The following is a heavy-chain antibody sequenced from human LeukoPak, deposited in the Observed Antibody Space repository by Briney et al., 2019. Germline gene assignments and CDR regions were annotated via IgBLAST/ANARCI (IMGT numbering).Heavy chain of an antibody. CDR1: GFTFSSYA. J-gene: IGHJ5*02. CDR3: AKAPGGPPAIDSSGYNNWFDP. V-gene: IGHV3-23*01. CDR2: ITGATGAT. Sequence: GGSLRLSCEASGFTFSSYAMGWVRQAPGKGLECVSIITGATGATYHADSVKGRFTISRDNSKNTLYLQMNSLRAEDTAVYYCAKAPGGPPAIDSSGYNNWFDPWGQGTLVTVSS. D-gene: IGHD3-22*01.